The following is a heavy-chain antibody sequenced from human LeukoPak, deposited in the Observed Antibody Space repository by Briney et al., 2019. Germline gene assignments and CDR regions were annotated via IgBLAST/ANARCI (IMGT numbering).Heavy chain of an antibody. V-gene: IGHV4-34*01. J-gene: IGHJ4*02. CDR3: ARAVSGRFDY. D-gene: IGHD6-19*01. CDR2: INHSGST. Sequence: SEALSLTCAVYGGSFSGYYWSWIRQPPGKGLEWIGEINHSGSTNYNPSLNSRVTISVDTSKNQFSLRLSSVTAADTAIYYCARAVSGRFDYWGQGTLVTVSS. CDR1: GGSFSGYY.